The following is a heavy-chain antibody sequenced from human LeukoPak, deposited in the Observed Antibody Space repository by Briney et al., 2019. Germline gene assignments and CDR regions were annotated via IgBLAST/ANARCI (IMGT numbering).Heavy chain of an antibody. V-gene: IGHV4-4*07. CDR3: ARGDDSSGQGY. CDR1: GGSISSYY. CDR2: IHTSGYT. J-gene: IGHJ4*02. D-gene: IGHD3-22*01. Sequence: SETLSLTCTVSGGSISSYYWSWIRQPAGKGLEWIGRIHTSGYTNYNPSLKSRVTMSVDTSKNNFSLKLSSVTAADTAVYYCARGDDSSGQGYWGQGTLVTVSS.